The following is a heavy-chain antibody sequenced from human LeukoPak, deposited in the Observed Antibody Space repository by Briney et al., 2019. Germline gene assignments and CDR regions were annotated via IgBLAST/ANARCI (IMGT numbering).Heavy chain of an antibody. J-gene: IGHJ4*02. CDR2: ISSSGSTI. Sequence: GGSLRLSCAASGFTFSSYEMNWVRQAPGKGLEGVSYISSSGSTIYYADSVKGRFTISRVNAKNSLYLQMNSLRAEDTAVYYCARDVGGYDSDYWGQGTLVTVSS. CDR1: GFTFSSYE. V-gene: IGHV3-48*03. D-gene: IGHD5-12*01. CDR3: ARDVGGYDSDY.